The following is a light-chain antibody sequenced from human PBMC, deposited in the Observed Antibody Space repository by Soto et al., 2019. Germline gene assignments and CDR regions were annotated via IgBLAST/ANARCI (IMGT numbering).Light chain of an antibody. J-gene: IGLJ3*02. CDR1: SSDVGSYDL. V-gene: IGLV2-23*02. Sequence: QSALTQPASVSGSPGQSITISCYGTSSDVGSYDLVSWYQQHPDKAPKLLIYEVCKRPSGVSGRFSGSKSDDTASLTISGLQAEDEADYYCCSYAGSSTLVFGGGTKVTVL. CDR3: CSYAGSSTLV. CDR2: EVC.